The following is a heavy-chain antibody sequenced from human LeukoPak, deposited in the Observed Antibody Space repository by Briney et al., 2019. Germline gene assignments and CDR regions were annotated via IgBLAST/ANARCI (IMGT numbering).Heavy chain of an antibody. D-gene: IGHD3-22*01. V-gene: IGHV3-33*01. CDR1: GFTFSRYG. CDR2: IWYDGSNR. CDR3: ARDFGFSPSSGYSFDY. Sequence: GGTLRLSCAASGFTFSRYGMHWVRQAPGKGLEWVAVIWYDGSNRQYVDSVKGRFTISRDNSKNTLYLQMNSLRADDTAVYHCARDFGFSPSSGYSFDYWGQGTLVTVSS. J-gene: IGHJ4*02.